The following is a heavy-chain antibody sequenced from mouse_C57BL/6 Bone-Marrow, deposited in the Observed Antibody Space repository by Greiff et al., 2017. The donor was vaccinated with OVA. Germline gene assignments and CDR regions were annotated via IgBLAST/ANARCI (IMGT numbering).Heavy chain of an antibody. CDR3: ALYYCDGSFDY. CDR2: IYTRSGNT. J-gene: IGHJ2*01. D-gene: IGHD1-1*01. V-gene: IGHV1-81*01. CDR1: GYTFTSYG. Sequence: VQLQQSGAELARPGASVKLSCKASGYTFTSYGISWVKQRNGQGLEWIGEIYTRSGNTNYNEKFKGKATLTADKSSSTAYMELRSLTADASAVYFCALYYCDGSFDYWGQGTTLTVSS.